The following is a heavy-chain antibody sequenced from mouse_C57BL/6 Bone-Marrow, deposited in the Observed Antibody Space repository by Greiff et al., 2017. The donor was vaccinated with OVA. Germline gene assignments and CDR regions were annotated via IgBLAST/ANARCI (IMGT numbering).Heavy chain of an antibody. V-gene: IGHV5-17*01. D-gene: IGHD2-2*01. J-gene: IGHJ4*01. CDR2: ISSGSSTI. CDR3: AKIFYGYDWYSMDY. CDR1: GFTFSDYG. Sequence: EVKLMESGGGLVKPGGSLKLSCAASGFTFSDYGMHWVRQAPEKGLEWVAYISSGSSTIYYADTVKGRFTISRDNAKNTLFLQMTSLRSEDTAMYYCAKIFYGYDWYSMDYWGQGTSVTGSS.